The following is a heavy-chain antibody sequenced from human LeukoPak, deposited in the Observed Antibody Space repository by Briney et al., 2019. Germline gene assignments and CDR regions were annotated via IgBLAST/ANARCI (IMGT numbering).Heavy chain of an antibody. D-gene: IGHD3-22*01. Sequence: GRSLRLSCAASGFTFDDYAMHWVRQAPGKGLGWVSGISWNSGSIVYADSVKGRFTISRDNAKNSLYLQMNSLRAEDMALYYCAKTSGPWWDSSGYYTDWGQGTLVTVSS. J-gene: IGHJ4*02. CDR3: AKTSGPWWDSSGYYTD. CDR2: ISWNSGSI. V-gene: IGHV3-9*03. CDR1: GFTFDDYA.